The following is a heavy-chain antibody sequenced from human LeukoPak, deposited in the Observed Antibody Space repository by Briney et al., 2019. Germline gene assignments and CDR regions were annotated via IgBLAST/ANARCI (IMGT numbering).Heavy chain of an antibody. CDR2: MYSNGNL. CDR1: GDSISSYH. J-gene: IGHJ5*02. Sequence: SETLSLTCTVSGDSISSYHLSWVRQPAEKGLEWVGRMYSNGNLNYNPSLKGRVTMAVDTSKNQFSLKLSSVTAADTAVYYCARERGGGGNYYSDLWGQGTLVTVSS. CDR3: ARERGGGGNYYSDL. D-gene: IGHD1-26*01. V-gene: IGHV4-4*07.